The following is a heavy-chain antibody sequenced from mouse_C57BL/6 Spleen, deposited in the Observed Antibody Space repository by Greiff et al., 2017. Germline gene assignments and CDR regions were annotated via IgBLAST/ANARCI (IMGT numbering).Heavy chain of an antibody. CDR2: IRNKANGYTT. J-gene: IGHJ3*01. CDR1: GFTFTDYY. CDR3: ARRNYGSSYEAY. V-gene: IGHV7-3*01. D-gene: IGHD1-1*01. Sequence: EVQLVESGGGLVQPGGSLSLSCAASGFTFTDYYMSWVRQPPGKALEWLGFIRNKANGYTTEYSASVKGRFTISRDNSQSILYLQMNALRAEDSATYYGARRNYGSSYEAYWGQGTLVTVSA.